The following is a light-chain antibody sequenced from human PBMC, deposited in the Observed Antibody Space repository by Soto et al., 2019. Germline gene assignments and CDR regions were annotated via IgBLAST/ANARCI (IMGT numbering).Light chain of an antibody. Sequence: GERATLSCRASQSINNAYLAWYQQKPGQAPRLLISGTSSRATGIPDRFSGSGSGTDFTLTISRLEPEDFAMYYCQQYGSSPPITFGQGTRLEIK. CDR2: GTS. V-gene: IGKV3-20*01. CDR1: QSINNAY. J-gene: IGKJ5*01. CDR3: QQYGSSPPIT.